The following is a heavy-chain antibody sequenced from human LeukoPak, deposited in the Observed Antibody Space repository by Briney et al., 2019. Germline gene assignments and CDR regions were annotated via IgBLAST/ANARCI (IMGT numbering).Heavy chain of an antibody. CDR3: AKPPGLRRLDP. V-gene: IGHV4-39*07. D-gene: IGHD5-12*01. J-gene: IGHJ5*02. CDR2: IYYSGST. CDR1: GGSISSSSYY. Sequence: SETLSLTCTVSGGSISSSSYYWGWIRQPPGKGLEWIGSIYYSGSTYYNPSLKSRVTISADTSKNQFSLRLNSVTAADTAVYYCAKPPGLRRLDPWGQGTLVTVSS.